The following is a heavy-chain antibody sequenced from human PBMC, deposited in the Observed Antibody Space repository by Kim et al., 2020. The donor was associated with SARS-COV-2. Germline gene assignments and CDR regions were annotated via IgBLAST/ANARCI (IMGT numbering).Heavy chain of an antibody. CDR3: ARAGPYDYVWGSYPNY. Sequence: GGSLRLSCAASGFTFSSYAMHWVRQAPGKGLEWVAVISYDGSNKYYADSVKGRFTISRDNSKNTLYLQMNSLRAEDTAVYYCARAGPYDYVWGSYPNYWGQGTLVTVSS. CDR2: ISYDGSNK. V-gene: IGHV3-30-3*01. J-gene: IGHJ4*02. CDR1: GFTFSSYA. D-gene: IGHD3-16*02.